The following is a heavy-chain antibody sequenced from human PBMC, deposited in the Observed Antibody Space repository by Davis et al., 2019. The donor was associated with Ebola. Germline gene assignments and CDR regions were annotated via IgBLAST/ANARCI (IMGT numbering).Heavy chain of an antibody. D-gene: IGHD3-16*01. Sequence: GESLKISCAASGFIFKTYTMHWVRQAPGKGLEWVAVIPYDGKDISYAESVRGRFTISRDNYKNTLHLQMNSLRTEDTALYYCVREIYDYVWLAYFHYWGQGTLVTVSS. CDR1: GFIFKTYT. CDR2: IPYDGKDI. V-gene: IGHV3-30*04. J-gene: IGHJ4*02. CDR3: VREIYDYVWLAYFHY.